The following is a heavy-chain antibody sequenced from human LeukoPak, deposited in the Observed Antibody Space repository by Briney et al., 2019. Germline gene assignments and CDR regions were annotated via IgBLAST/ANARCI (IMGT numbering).Heavy chain of an antibody. CDR3: ARVVSAAVDY. CDR2: INSDGSTI. D-gene: IGHD2/OR15-2a*01. V-gene: IGHV3-74*01. Sequence: WVSHINSDGSTIRYADSVKGRFTISRDNAKNTLYLQMNSLRAEDTAVYCCARVVSAAVDYWGQGIQVTVFS. J-gene: IGHJ4*02.